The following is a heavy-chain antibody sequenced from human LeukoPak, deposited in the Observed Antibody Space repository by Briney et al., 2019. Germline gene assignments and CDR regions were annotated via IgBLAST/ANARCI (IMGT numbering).Heavy chain of an antibody. CDR1: GFTFDDYA. CDR2: ISWNSGSI. CDR3: AKVGTDLRIDY. J-gene: IGHJ4*02. V-gene: IGHV3-9*01. Sequence: PGRSLRLSCAASGFTFDDYAMHWVRQAPGKGLEWVSGISWNSGSIGYADSVKGRFTISRDNAKNSLYLQMNSLRAEDTALYYCAKVGTDLRIDYWGQGTLVTVPS.